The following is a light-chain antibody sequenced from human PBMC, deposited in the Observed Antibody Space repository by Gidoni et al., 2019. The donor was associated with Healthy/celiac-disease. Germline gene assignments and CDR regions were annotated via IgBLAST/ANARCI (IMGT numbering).Light chain of an antibody. V-gene: IGLV2-14*01. CDR3: SSYTSSRNVV. CDR1: SSDVGGYNY. J-gene: IGLJ2*01. CDR2: EVS. Sequence: QSALTQPASVSGSPGQSITISCTVTSSDVGGYNYVSWYQQHPGKAPKLMISEVSNRPSGVPDRFSGSKSGNTASLTISGLQAEDEADYYCSSYTSSRNVVFGGGTKLTVL.